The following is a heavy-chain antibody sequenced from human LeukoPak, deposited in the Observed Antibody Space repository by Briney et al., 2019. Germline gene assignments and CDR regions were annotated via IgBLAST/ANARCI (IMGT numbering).Heavy chain of an antibody. CDR2: IYYSGST. V-gene: IGHV4-31*03. Sequence: SQTPSPTCPVSGGSHSSGGYYWSWIPPHPRKGPEWVGDIYYSGSTYYNPSLKSRVTISVDTSKNQFSLKLSSVTAADTAVYYCARDRRGHSYGSYYFDYWGQGTLVTVSS. CDR1: GGSHSSGGYY. CDR3: ARDRRGHSYGSYYFDY. D-gene: IGHD5-18*01. J-gene: IGHJ4*02.